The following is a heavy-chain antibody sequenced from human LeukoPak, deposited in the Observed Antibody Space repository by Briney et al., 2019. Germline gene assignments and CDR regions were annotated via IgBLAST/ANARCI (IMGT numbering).Heavy chain of an antibody. CDR1: GFTFSSYS. J-gene: IGHJ4*02. V-gene: IGHV3-21*01. CDR2: ISSSSSYI. D-gene: IGHD1-26*01. Sequence: NPGGSLRLSCAASGFTFSSYSMNWVRQAPGKGLEWVSSISSSSSYIYYADSVKGRFTISRDNAKNSLYLQMNSLRAEDTAVYYCAKGGATRLYFDYWGQGTLVTVSS. CDR3: AKGGATRLYFDY.